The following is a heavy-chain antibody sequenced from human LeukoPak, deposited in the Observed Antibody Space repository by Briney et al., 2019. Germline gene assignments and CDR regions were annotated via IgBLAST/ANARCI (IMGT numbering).Heavy chain of an antibody. D-gene: IGHD5-12*01. V-gene: IGHV3-21*04. J-gene: IGHJ4*02. CDR2: ISSGSSYM. Sequence: GGSLRLSCAASGFTFSGYSMNWVRQAPGKGLEWVSSISSGSSYMYYPDSVKGRFTISRDNPKNSLYLQMNSLRAEDTALYYCAKEGASRRYYFDCWGQGTLVTVSS. CDR1: GFTFSGYS. CDR3: AKEGASRRYYFDC.